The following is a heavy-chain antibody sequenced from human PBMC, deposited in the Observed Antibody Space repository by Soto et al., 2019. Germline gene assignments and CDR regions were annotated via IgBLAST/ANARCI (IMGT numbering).Heavy chain of an antibody. V-gene: IGHV1-46*01. D-gene: IGHD6-19*01. Sequence: GASVEVSCKASRYTFTTYYIHWVRQAPGQGLEWMGIINPSGGGTSYSQKFQGRVTMTRDTSTSTVFMELSSLRSEDTAVYYCARVTIPVAGRLDFDYWGQGTLVTVSS. CDR1: RYTFTTYY. J-gene: IGHJ4*02. CDR2: INPSGGGT. CDR3: ARVTIPVAGRLDFDY.